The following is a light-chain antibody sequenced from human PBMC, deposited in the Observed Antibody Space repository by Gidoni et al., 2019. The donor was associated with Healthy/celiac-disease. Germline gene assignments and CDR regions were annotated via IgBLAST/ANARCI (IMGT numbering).Light chain of an antibody. Sequence: DIVMTQSPDSLPVSLGERATINCKSSQSVLYSSNNKNYLAWYQQKPGQPPKLLIYWASTRESGVPDRFSGSGSGTDFTLTISSLQDEDVAVYYCQQYYSTPRTFGQGTKLEIK. J-gene: IGKJ2*01. CDR3: QQYYSTPRT. CDR1: QSVLYSSNNKNY. CDR2: WAS. V-gene: IGKV4-1*01.